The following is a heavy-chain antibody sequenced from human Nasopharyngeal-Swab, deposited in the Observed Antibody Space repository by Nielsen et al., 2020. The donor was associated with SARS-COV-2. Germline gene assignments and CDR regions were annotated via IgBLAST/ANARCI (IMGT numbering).Heavy chain of an antibody. CDR3: ARLRYLGIPAYYFDY. Sequence: SETLSLTCTVSGGSIRSSSHFWAWIRQPPGKGLEWIGSLYYTGTTHYNPSLKSRVTKSVDTSKSQFSLQLSSVTAANTAVYYCARLRYLGIPAYYFDYWGQGILVTVSS. D-gene: IGHD7-27*01. J-gene: IGHJ4*01. CDR1: GGSIRSSSHF. V-gene: IGHV4-39*01. CDR2: LYYTGTT.